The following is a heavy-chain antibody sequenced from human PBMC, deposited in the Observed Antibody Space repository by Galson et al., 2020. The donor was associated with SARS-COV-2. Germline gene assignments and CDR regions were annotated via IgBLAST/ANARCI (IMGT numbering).Heavy chain of an antibody. CDR3: ATSEYYGSLWWFDP. CDR1: GGSISSSSYY. CDR2: IYYSGST. Sequence: SETLSLTCTVSGGSISSSSYYWGWIRQPPGKGLEWIGSIYYSGSTYYNPSLKSRVTISVDTSKNQFSLKLSSVTAADTAVYYCATSEYYGSLWWFDPWGQGTLVTVSS. V-gene: IGHV4-39*07. D-gene: IGHD3-10*01. J-gene: IGHJ5*02.